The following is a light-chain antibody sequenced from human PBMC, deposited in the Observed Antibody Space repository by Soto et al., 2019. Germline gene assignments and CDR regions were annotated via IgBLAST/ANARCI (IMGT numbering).Light chain of an antibody. CDR2: LGS. Sequence: DIVMTQSPLSLPVTPGEPASISCRSSQSLLHSNGYNYLDWYLQKPGQSPQLLIYLGSNRASGDPDRFSGSGSGTDFTLKISRVEAEDVGVYYCMQTLQTRITFGQGTRLEIK. V-gene: IGKV2-28*01. J-gene: IGKJ5*01. CDR3: MQTLQTRIT. CDR1: QSLLHSNGYNY.